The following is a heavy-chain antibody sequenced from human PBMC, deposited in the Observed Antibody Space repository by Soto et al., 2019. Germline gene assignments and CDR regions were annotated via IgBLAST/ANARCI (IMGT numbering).Heavy chain of an antibody. CDR2: IYYSGST. CDR1: GGSISSGGYY. CDR3: ARGTPPPCHYESSGDSNVVENWFDP. D-gene: IGHD3-22*01. Sequence: SETLSLTCTVSGGSISSGGYYWSWIRQHPGKGLEWIGYIYYSGSTYYNPSLKSRVTISVDTSKNQFSLKLSSVPAADSAVYYCARGTPPPCHYESSGDSNVVENWFDPWGKGTLVTASS. J-gene: IGHJ5*02. V-gene: IGHV4-31*03.